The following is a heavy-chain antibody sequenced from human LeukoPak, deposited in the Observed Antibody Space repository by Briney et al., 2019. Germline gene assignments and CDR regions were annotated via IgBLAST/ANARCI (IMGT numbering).Heavy chain of an antibody. CDR2: ISPYNGET. Sequence: ASVKVSCKGSGYTFPSYGLAWVRQAPGPGLEWMGWISPYNGETKYAQNFQGRLTLTTDTSTSTAYMDLRSLRSDDTAVYYCVRDHLPVGSPENYFDSWGQGTLVTVSS. J-gene: IGHJ4*02. CDR1: GYTFPSYG. V-gene: IGHV1-18*01. D-gene: IGHD1-26*01. CDR3: VRDHLPVGSPENYFDS.